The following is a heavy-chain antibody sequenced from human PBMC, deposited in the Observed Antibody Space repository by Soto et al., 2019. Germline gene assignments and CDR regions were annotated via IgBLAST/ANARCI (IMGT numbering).Heavy chain of an antibody. V-gene: IGHV1-69*01. Sequence: QAQVVQSGAEVRKPGSSVKLSCKASEGTFNSYAIAWLRHSPGQGLEWMGGINPYYNTLNYAQNFQDRVTITADDSTNTVYMELSSLRSDDTAVYFCASGASRWYPYFFDSWAQGTLVTVSS. D-gene: IGHD6-13*01. CDR3: ASGASRWYPYFFDS. J-gene: IGHJ4*02. CDR1: EGTFNSYA. CDR2: INPYYNTL.